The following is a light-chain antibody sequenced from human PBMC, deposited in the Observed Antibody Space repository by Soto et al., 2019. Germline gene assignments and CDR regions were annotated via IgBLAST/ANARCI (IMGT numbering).Light chain of an antibody. Sequence: DTQMTQSPSTLSASVGDRVTITCRASQNIDIWLAWYQQKPGKAPKHLIYKSSNLESGVPSRFSGSGSGTEFTLTISSLQPDDSATYYGQHYYEYSRTFGQGTKLEIK. J-gene: IGKJ2*01. CDR3: QHYYEYSRT. CDR1: QNIDIW. CDR2: KSS. V-gene: IGKV1-5*03.